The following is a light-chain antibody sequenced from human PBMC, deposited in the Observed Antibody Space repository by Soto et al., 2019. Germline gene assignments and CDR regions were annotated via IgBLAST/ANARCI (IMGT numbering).Light chain of an antibody. CDR2: GAS. V-gene: IGKV3D-15*01. CDR3: QQYDSYSPLT. J-gene: IGKJ4*01. Sequence: EIVMTQSPATLSVSPGESATLSCRASQNINSDLAWYVQKPGQAPRRVIYGASTWGTDVPPRFTGSGSGTEFTLTISSLQPDDFATYYCQQYDSYSPLTFGGGTKVEIK. CDR1: QNINSD.